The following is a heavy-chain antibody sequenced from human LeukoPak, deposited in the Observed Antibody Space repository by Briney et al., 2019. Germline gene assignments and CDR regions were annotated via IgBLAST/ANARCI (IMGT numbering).Heavy chain of an antibody. Sequence: KPSETLSLTCTVSGGSISSGDYYWSWIRQPPGKGLEWIGYIYYSGSTYYNPSLKSRVTISVDTSKNQFSLKLSSVTAADTAVYYCARGLGYCSSTSCSNAFDIWGQGTMVTVSS. J-gene: IGHJ3*02. CDR3: ARGLGYCSSTSCSNAFDI. CDR2: IYYSGST. CDR1: GGSISSGDYY. D-gene: IGHD2-2*01. V-gene: IGHV4-30-4*01.